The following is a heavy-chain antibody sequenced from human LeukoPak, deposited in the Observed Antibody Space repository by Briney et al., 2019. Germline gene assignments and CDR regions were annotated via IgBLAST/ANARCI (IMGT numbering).Heavy chain of an antibody. D-gene: IGHD3-3*01. J-gene: IGHJ6*04. CDR3: AAGGPAHLRSIFGYGLEF. Sequence: GTSVKVSCKASGFTFTTSAVQWVRQARGQRLEWIGWIVVGSGNTNYAQKFQERVIITRDMSTSTPYMELSSLRSEDTAVYYCAAGGPAHLRSIFGYGLEFWGRGTTVTVSS. CDR1: GFTFTTSA. V-gene: IGHV1-58*01. CDR2: IVVGSGNT.